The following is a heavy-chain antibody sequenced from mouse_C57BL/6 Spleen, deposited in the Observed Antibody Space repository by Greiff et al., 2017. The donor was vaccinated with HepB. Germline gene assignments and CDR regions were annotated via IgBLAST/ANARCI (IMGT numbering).Heavy chain of an antibody. CDR2: INPNNGGT. CDR3: AFYYYGSSYY. CDR1: GYTFTDYN. J-gene: IGHJ2*01. V-gene: IGHV1-22*01. Sequence: EVQLQQSGPELVKPGASVKMSCKASGYTFTDYNMHWVKQSHGKSLEWIGDINPNNGGTSYNQKFKGKATLTVNKSSSTAYMELRSLTSEDSAVYYCAFYYYGSSYYWGQGTTLTVSS. D-gene: IGHD1-1*01.